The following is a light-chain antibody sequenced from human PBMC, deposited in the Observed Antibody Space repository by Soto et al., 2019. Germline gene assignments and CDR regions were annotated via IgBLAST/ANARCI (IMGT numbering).Light chain of an antibody. Sequence: DIHMTQFPSKLSSSVGNRVTITCRASQSISSWLAWYQQKPGKAPKLLIYKASSLESGVPSRFSGSGSGTEFTLTISSLQPDDFATYYCQQYNSLWTFGQGTKVDI. J-gene: IGKJ1*01. CDR1: QSISSW. V-gene: IGKV1-5*03. CDR3: QQYNSLWT. CDR2: KAS.